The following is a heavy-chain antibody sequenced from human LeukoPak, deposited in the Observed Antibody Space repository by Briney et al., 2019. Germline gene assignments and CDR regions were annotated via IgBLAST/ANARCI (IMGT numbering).Heavy chain of an antibody. Sequence: GRSLRLSCAASGFNFSSYAMHWVRQAPGKGLEWVAVISYDGSNKYYADSVKGRFTISRDNSKNTLYLQMNSLRAEDTAVYYCARDGQEGDTMVRGGTHDAFDIWGQGTMVTVSS. CDR1: GFNFSSYA. V-gene: IGHV3-30-3*01. CDR3: ARDGQEGDTMVRGGTHDAFDI. D-gene: IGHD3-10*01. J-gene: IGHJ3*02. CDR2: ISYDGSNK.